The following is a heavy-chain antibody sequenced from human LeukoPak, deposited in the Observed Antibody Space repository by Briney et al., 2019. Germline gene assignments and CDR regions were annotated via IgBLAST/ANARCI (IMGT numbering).Heavy chain of an antibody. CDR1: GGSISSGGYY. CDR3: ARVEYRSTSRVIDY. V-gene: IGHV4-31*03. Sequence: PSETLSLTCTVSGGSISSGGYYWSWLRQHPGKGLEWIGYIYYSGSTYYNPSLKSRVTISVDTSKNQFSLKLSSVTAADTAVYYCARVEYRSTSRVIDYWGQGTLVTVSS. J-gene: IGHJ4*02. D-gene: IGHD2-2*01. CDR2: IYYSGST.